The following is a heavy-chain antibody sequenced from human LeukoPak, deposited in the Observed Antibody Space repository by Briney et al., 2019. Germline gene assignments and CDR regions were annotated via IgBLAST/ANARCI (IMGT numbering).Heavy chain of an antibody. V-gene: IGHV1-18*01. CDR2: ISAYNGNT. D-gene: IGHD4-11*01. CDR3: ARVSLADYTFDY. CDR1: GYTFTSYG. Sequence: GASVKVSCKASGYTFTSYGISSVRQAPGQGLGWMGWISAYNGNTNYAQKLQGRVTMTTDTSTSTAYMELRSLRSDDTAVYYCARVSLADYTFDYWGQGTLVTVSS. J-gene: IGHJ4*02.